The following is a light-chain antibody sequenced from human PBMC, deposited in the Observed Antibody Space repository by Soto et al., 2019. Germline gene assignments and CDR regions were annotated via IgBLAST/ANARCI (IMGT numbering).Light chain of an antibody. CDR2: EVN. V-gene: IGLV2-23*02. CDR3: CSSVASPNWV. J-gene: IGLJ3*02. Sequence: QSALTQPASVSGSPGQSITISCTGTSSDVGSCNCVSWYQQHPGKAPTLMIYEVNKRPPGVSNRFSGSKSGNTASLTISGLQAEDEADYYCCSSVASPNWVFGGGTKLTVL. CDR1: SSDVGSCNC.